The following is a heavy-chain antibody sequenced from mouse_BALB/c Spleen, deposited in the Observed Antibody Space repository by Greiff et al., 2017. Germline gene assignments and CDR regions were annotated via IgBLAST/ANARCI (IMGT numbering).Heavy chain of an antibody. CDR2: ISYDGSN. CDR1: GYSITSGYY. CDR3: ARRGDPGWNFDV. J-gene: IGHJ1*01. V-gene: IGHV3-6*02. Sequence: VQLKESEPGPVKLSQSLSPPSSVTGYSITSGYYWNWIRQFPGNKLEWMGYISYDGSNNYNPSLKNRISITRDTSKNQFFLKLNSVTTEDTATYYCARRGDPGWNFDVWGAGTTVTVSS.